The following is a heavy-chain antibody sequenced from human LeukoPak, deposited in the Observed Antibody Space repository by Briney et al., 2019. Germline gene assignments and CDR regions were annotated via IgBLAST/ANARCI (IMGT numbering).Heavy chain of an antibody. J-gene: IGHJ4*02. CDR1: GYTLTELS. Sequence: ASVKVSCKVSGYTLTELSMHWVRQASGKGLEWMGGFDPEDGETIYAQKFQGRVTMTEDTSTDTAYMELSSLRSEDTAVYYCATVMIYYDSSGYYSFDYWGQGTLVTVSS. D-gene: IGHD3-22*01. V-gene: IGHV1-24*01. CDR2: FDPEDGET. CDR3: ATVMIYYDSSGYYSFDY.